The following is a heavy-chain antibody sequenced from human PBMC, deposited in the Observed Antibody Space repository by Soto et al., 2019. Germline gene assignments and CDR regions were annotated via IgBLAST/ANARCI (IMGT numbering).Heavy chain of an antibody. J-gene: IGHJ4*02. Sequence: PGESLKISCKGSGYSFTSYWIGWVRQMPGKGLEWMGIIYPGDSDTRYSPSFQGQVTISADKSISTAYLQWSSLKASDTAMYYCARLIPSNIAAAGPYYFDYWGQGTLVTVSS. D-gene: IGHD6-13*01. CDR1: GYSFTSYW. CDR3: ARLIPSNIAAAGPYYFDY. V-gene: IGHV5-51*01. CDR2: IYPGDSDT.